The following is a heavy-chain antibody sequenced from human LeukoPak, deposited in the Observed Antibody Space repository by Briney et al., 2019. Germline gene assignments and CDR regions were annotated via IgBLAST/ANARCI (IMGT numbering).Heavy chain of an antibody. Sequence: SETLSLTCAVYGGSISSYYWSWIRQPPGKGLEWIGYIYYSGSTNYNPSLKSRVTISVDTSKNQFSLKLSSVTAADTAVYYCARAVDHWDDGRPYYYYNMDVWGQGTTVTVSS. CDR3: ARAVDHWDDGRPYYYYNMDV. J-gene: IGHJ6*02. D-gene: IGHD1-1*01. CDR1: GGSISSYY. CDR2: IYYSGST. V-gene: IGHV4-59*01.